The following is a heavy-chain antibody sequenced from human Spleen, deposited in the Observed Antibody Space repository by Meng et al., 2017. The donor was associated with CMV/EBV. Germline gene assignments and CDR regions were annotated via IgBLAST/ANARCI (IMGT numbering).Heavy chain of an antibody. D-gene: IGHD6-19*01. CDR1: GFTFSSYA. CDR3: ARVQNEYSSSYYHRFFDY. V-gene: IGHV3-23*03. CDR2: IYSGGSST. Sequence: GESLKISCAASGFTFSSYAMSWVRQAPGKGLEWVSVIYSGGSSTYYADSVKGRFTISRDNSRSTLYLQMSSLSAEDTAVYYCARVQNEYSSSYYHRFFDYWGQGTLVTVSS. J-gene: IGHJ4*02.